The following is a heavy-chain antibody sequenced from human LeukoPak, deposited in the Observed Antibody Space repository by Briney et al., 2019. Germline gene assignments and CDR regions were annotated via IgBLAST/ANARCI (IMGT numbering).Heavy chain of an antibody. CDR2: INHSGST. CDR3: ASSGIAVAGFFIR. V-gene: IGHV4-34*01. Sequence: PSETLSLTCAVYGGSFSGYYWSWIRQPPGKGLEWIGEINHSGSTNYNPSLKSRVNISVDTSKNQFSLKLSSVTAADTAVYYCASSGIAVAGFFIRWGQGTLVTVSS. J-gene: IGHJ4*02. D-gene: IGHD6-19*01. CDR1: GGSFSGYY.